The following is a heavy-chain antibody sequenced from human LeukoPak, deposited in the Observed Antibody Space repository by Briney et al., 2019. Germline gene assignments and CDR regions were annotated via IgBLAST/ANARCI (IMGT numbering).Heavy chain of an antibody. V-gene: IGHV3-30*02. CDR1: GFTFSSYG. J-gene: IGHJ5*02. CDR3: AKDGQMGVAGTFRWT. D-gene: IGHD6-19*01. Sequence: PGGSLRLSCGASGFTFSSYGMHWVRQAPGKGLEWVTFIRYDGSNKYYADSVKGRFTISRDNSKNVLYLQMNSLRTEDAAVYYCAKDGQMGVAGTFRWTWGQGTLVTVSS. CDR2: IRYDGSNK.